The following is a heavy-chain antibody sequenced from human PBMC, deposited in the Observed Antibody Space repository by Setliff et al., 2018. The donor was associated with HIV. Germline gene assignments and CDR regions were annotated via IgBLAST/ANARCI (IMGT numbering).Heavy chain of an antibody. CDR1: GGYLSNHH. CDR3: SKNTVYLQMDSLKAEDTAVYYCTANYEHY. D-gene: IGHD2-8*01. V-gene: IGHV4-59*03. J-gene: IGHJ4*02. Sequence: NPSETLSLTCTVFGGYLSNHHWIWIRQPPGKGLEWIGRISDSGTADYDPSLKSRLTISLDTSRNQFSLKLTSVKGRFTISRDNSKNTVYLQMDSLKAEDTAVYYCTANYEHYWGQGTLVTVSS. CDR2: ISDSGTA.